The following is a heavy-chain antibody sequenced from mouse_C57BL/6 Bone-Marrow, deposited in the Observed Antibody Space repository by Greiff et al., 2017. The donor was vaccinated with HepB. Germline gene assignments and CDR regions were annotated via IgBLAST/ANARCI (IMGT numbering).Heavy chain of an antibody. CDR1: GYTFTSYW. D-gene: IGHD2-3*01. Sequence: QVQLKQPGAELVRPGTSVKLSCKASGYTFTSYWMHWVKQRPGQGLEWIGVIDPSDSYTNYNQKFKGKATLTVETSSSTAYMQLSSLTSEDAAVYYGARGWLLPLAYWGQGTLVTVSA. CDR3: ARGWLLPLAY. CDR2: IDPSDSYT. J-gene: IGHJ3*01. V-gene: IGHV1-59*01.